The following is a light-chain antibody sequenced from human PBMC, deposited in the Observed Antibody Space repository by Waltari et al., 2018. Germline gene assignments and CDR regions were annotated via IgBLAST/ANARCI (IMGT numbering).Light chain of an antibody. V-gene: IGKV1-39*01. CDR2: AAS. CDR1: QSISSY. J-gene: IGKJ4*01. Sequence: DIQMTQSPSSLSASVRDRVTITGRASQSISSYVNWYQQKPGKAPKLLIYAASSLQSGVPSRFSGSGSGTDFTLTISSLQPEDFATYYWQQSYSTPLTFGGGTKVEIK. CDR3: QQSYSTPLT.